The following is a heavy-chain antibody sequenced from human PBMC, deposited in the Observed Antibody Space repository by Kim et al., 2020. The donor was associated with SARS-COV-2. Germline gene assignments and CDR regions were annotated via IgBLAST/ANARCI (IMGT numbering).Heavy chain of an antibody. Sequence: SETLSLTCGVYGGSLSGYHWSWIRQSPEKGLEWIGEINESGNINYNPSLKSRVTMSVDTSKNQFSLRLKSVTAADTAVYYCARNDFWSGPTALVVFDVWG. D-gene: IGHD3-3*01. V-gene: IGHV4-34*01. CDR1: GGSLSGYH. CDR3: ARNDFWSGPTALVVFDV. J-gene: IGHJ2*01. CDR2: INESGNI.